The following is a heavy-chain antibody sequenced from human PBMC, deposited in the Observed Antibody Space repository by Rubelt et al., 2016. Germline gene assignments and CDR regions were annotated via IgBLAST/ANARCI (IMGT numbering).Heavy chain of an antibody. D-gene: IGHD3-22*01. V-gene: IGHV4-39*02. J-gene: IGHJ5*02. CDR3: ARDTSGFNWFDP. CDR2: IYYSGST. Sequence: QLQLQESGPGLVKPSETLSLTCTVSGGSISSSSYYWGWIRQPPGTGLEWIGSIYYSGSTYYNPSLNGRVSICVDTLKQRCARKLGSVTAADTAAYDCARDTSGFNWFDPWGQGTLVTVSS. CDR1: GGSISSSSYY.